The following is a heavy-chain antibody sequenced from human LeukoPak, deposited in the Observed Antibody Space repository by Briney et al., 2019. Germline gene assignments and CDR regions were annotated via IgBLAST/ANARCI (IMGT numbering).Heavy chain of an antibody. V-gene: IGHV1-24*01. J-gene: IGHJ4*02. CDR3: ATGPRGYYDSSGYYPIFPFDY. CDR2: FDPEDGET. CDR1: GYTLTELS. Sequence: GASVKVSCKVSGYTLTELSMHWVRQAPGKGLEWMGGFDPEDGETTYAQKFQGRVTMTEDTSTDTAYMELSSLRSEDTAVYYCATGPRGYYDSSGYYPIFPFDYWGQGTLVTVSS. D-gene: IGHD3-22*01.